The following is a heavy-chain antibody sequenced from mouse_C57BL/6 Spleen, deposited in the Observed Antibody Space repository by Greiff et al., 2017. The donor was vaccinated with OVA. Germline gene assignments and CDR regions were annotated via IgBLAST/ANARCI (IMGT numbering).Heavy chain of an antibody. Sequence: EVKVVESGGDLVKPGGSLKLSCAASGFTFRSYGMSWVRQTPDKRLAWVATISSGGSYTYYPDSVKGRFTISRDNAKNTLYLQMSSLKSEDTAMYYCAGDPFLTVVATGYFDVWGTGTTVTVSS. CDR2: ISSGGSYT. CDR1: GFTFRSYG. V-gene: IGHV5-6*01. D-gene: IGHD1-1*01. J-gene: IGHJ1*03. CDR3: AGDPFLTVVATGYFDV.